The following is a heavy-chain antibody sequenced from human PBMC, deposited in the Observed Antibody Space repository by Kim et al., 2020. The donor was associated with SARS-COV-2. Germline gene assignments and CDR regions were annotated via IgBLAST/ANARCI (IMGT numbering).Heavy chain of an antibody. V-gene: IGHV4-31*02. CDR3: ARVWVEWDIVATTYFDY. Sequence: LKSRVTISVDTSKNQFSLKLSSVTAADTAVYYCARVWVEWDIVATTYFDYWGQGTLVTVSS. J-gene: IGHJ4*02. D-gene: IGHD5-12*01.